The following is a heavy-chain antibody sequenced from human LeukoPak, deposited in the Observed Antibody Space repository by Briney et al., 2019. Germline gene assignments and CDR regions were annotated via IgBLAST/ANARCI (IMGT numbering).Heavy chain of an antibody. V-gene: IGHV3-11*06. J-gene: IGHJ5*02. Sequence: PGGSLRLSCAASGFTFSDYYMSWIRQAPGKGLEWVSYISSSSSYTNYADSVKGRFTISRDNAKNSLYLQMNSLRAEDTAVYYCSGVGGYRSSAFDRWGQGTLVTVSP. CDR1: GFTFSDYY. D-gene: IGHD6-13*01. CDR3: SGVGGYRSSAFDR. CDR2: ISSSSSYT.